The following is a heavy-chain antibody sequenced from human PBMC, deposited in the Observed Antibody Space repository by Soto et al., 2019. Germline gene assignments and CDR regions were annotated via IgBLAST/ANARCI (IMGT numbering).Heavy chain of an antibody. CDR2: IYHTGTT. D-gene: IGHD2-8*01. V-gene: IGHV4-38-2*01. CDR3: ARSHYTYGLLIDY. Sequence: SEPLSLPCAVSVDSIISIYHCACIRQPPGRGLEWIASIYHTGTTYYTPSLKSRVFISVDTSKNKFSLRLTSVTAADTAVYYCARSHYTYGLLIDYWGPGIMVTAPQ. CDR1: VDSIISIYH. J-gene: IGHJ4*02.